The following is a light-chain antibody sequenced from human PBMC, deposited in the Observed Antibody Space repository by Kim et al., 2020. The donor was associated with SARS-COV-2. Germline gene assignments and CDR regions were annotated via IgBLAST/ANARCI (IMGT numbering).Light chain of an antibody. Sequence: GQSITSSWTRTSRDVGGYNYDSWYQQHPGKAPKLMIYGGNNRPSGVSNRFSGSKSGNTASLTISGLQAEDEADYYCSSYTSSSTYVFGTGTKVTVL. J-gene: IGLJ1*01. CDR3: SSYTSSSTYV. CDR2: GGN. V-gene: IGLV2-14*03. CDR1: SRDVGGYNY.